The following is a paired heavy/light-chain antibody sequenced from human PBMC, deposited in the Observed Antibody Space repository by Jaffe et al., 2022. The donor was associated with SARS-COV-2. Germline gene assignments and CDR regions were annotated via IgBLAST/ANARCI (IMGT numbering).Heavy chain of an antibody. CDR3: AKVRPETYYYGSTEDYFDY. CDR1: GFTFRSYA. Sequence: EVQLLESGGGLVQPGGSLRLSCATSGFTFRSYAMSWVRQAPGKGLEWVSAISGSGGNTYYADSVKGRFTISRDNSKNTLSLQMNSLRAEETAVYYCAKVRPETYYYGSTEDYFDYWGQGTLVTVSS. V-gene: IGHV3-23*01. CDR2: ISGSGGNT. J-gene: IGHJ4*02. D-gene: IGHD3-22*01.
Light chain of an antibody. CDR1: QGISTY. V-gene: IGKV1-9*01. Sequence: DIQLTQSPSFLSASVGDRVTITCRASQGISTYLVWYQQKPGKAPKLLIYAASTLQSGVPARFSGSGSGTEFTLAISSLQPEDFATYYCQQFNSYPLTFGGGTKVE. J-gene: IGKJ4*01. CDR2: AAS. CDR3: QQFNSYPLT.